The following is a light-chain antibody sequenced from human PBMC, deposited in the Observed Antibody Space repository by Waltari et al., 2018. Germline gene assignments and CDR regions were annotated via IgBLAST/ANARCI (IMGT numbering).Light chain of an antibody. CDR3: CSYAGSSTHVV. V-gene: IGLV2-23*01. J-gene: IGLJ2*01. CDR1: SSDVGSYNL. Sequence: QSALTQPASVSGSPGPSITISCPGTSSDVGSYNLVSWYQQHPGKAPKLMIYEGSKRPSGVSNRFSGSKSGNTASLTISGLQAEDEADYYCCSYAGSSTHVVFGGGTKLTVL. CDR2: EGS.